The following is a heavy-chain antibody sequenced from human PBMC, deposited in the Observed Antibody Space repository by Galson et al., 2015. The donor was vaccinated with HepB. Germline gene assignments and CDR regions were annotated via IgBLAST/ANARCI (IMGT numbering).Heavy chain of an antibody. V-gene: IGHV3-21*01. CDR3: ARDRHSSSWYGWSPKPYYYYYYMDV. D-gene: IGHD6-13*01. CDR1: GFTFSSYS. Sequence: SLRLSCADSGFTFSSYSMNWVRQAPGKGLEWVSSISSSSSYIYYADSVKGRFTISRDNAKNSLYLQMNSLRAEDTAVYYCARDRHSSSWYGWSPKPYYYYYYMDVWGKGTTVTVSS. J-gene: IGHJ6*03. CDR2: ISSSSSYI.